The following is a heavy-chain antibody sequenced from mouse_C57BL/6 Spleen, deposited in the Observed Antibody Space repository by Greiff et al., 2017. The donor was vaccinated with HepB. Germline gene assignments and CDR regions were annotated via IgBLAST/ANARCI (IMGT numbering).Heavy chain of an antibody. Sequence: QVQLQQPGAELVKPGASVKLSCKASGYTFTSYWMQWVKQRPGQGLEWIGEIDPSDSYTNYNQKFKGKATLTVDTSSSTAYMQLSSLTSEDSAVYYCARRDGYSSFDYWGKGTTLTVSS. CDR2: IDPSDSYT. D-gene: IGHD2-3*01. V-gene: IGHV1-50*01. CDR3: ARRDGYSSFDY. J-gene: IGHJ2*01. CDR1: GYTFTSYW.